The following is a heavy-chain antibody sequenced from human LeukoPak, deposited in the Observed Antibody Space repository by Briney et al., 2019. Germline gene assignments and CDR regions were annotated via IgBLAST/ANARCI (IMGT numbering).Heavy chain of an antibody. CDR1: GFTFTNAW. V-gene: IGHV3-15*01. D-gene: IGHD1-1*01. Sequence: GGSLRLSCAASGFTFTNAWMSWVRPAPGKGLEWVGRIKSNTDGGTADYAAPVKYRVTISRDDSKNTLYLQMNSLKTEDTAVYYCTTDPRNGYYFDYWGQGTLATVSS. J-gene: IGHJ4*02. CDR3: TTDPRNGYYFDY. CDR2: IKSNTDGGTA.